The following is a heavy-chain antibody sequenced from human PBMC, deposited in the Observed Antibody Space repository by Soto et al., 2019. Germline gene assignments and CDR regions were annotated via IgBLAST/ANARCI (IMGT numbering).Heavy chain of an antibody. J-gene: IGHJ4*02. CDR3: AIRRGTYRPYFDY. Sequence: QVQLQESGPGLVKPSETLSLTCTVSGGSISSYYWSWIRQPPGKGLEWIGCIYYSGYTTYNPSLKSRVTISVDTSKNQFSLKLSSVTAADTAVYYCAIRRGTYRPYFDYWGQGTLVTVSS. CDR2: IYYSGYT. CDR1: GGSISSYY. V-gene: IGHV4-59*08. D-gene: IGHD3-16*02.